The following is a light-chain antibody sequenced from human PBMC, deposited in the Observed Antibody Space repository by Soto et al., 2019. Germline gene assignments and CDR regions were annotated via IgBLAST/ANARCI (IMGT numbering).Light chain of an antibody. CDR1: SSDVGAYNY. CDR2: DVS. Sequence: QSALTQPASVSGSPGQSITISCTGTSSDVGAYNYVSWYQQHPGKAPKLTIHDVSNRPSGVSNRFSGSKSGNTASLTISGLQAEDEADYYCSSYTSSSTNVFGTGTKLTVL. CDR3: SSYTSSSTNV. J-gene: IGLJ1*01. V-gene: IGLV2-14*01.